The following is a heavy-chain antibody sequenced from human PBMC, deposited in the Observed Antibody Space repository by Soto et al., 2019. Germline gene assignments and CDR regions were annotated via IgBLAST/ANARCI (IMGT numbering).Heavy chain of an antibody. CDR2: FSWNSGSR. CDR1: GITFGDYA. D-gene: IGHD3-16*01. J-gene: IGHJ4*02. V-gene: IGHV3-9*01. Sequence: EVQLVESGGGLVQPGRSLRLSCVASGITFGDYAMHWVRQAPGKGLEWGPGFSWNSGSREYADSVKGRFTISRDNAKNSLYLQTNSLRAEDTALYYCAKDVGPLTRNYLDYWGQGTLVTVSS. CDR3: AKDVGPLTRNYLDY.